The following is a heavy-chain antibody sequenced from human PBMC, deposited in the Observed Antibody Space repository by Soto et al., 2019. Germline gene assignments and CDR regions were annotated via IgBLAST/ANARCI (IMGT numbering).Heavy chain of an antibody. V-gene: IGHV4-39*01. Sequence: PSETLSLTCTVSGGSISSSSYYWGWIRQPPGKGLEWIGSIYYSGSTYYNPSLKSRVTISVDTSKNQFSLKLSSVTAADTAVYYCARRRGIDYYYYGMDVWGQGTTVTVSS. J-gene: IGHJ6*02. CDR1: GGSISSSSYY. CDR2: IYYSGST. CDR3: ARRRGIDYYYYGMDV. D-gene: IGHD3-16*01.